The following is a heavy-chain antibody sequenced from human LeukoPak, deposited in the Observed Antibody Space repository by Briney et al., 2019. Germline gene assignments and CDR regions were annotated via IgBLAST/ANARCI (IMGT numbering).Heavy chain of an antibody. CDR1: GGSISYFY. D-gene: IGHD1-26*01. CDR3: ARVRGSSGSYEYYHYMYV. V-gene: IGHV4-4*07. J-gene: IGHJ6*03. Sequence: PSETLSLTCTVSGGSISYFYWSWIRQPAGKGLEWIGRIYTSGSTNYNPSLKSRVTMSVDTSKKQFSLKLSSVTAADTAVYYCARVRGSSGSYEYYHYMYVWGKGTTVTISS. CDR2: IYTSGST.